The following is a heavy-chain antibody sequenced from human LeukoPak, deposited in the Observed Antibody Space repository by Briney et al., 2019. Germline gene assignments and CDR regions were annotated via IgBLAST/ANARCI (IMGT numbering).Heavy chain of an antibody. V-gene: IGHV4-59*12. CDR3: ASSTIFGVVTDDY. CDR2: IYHSGST. J-gene: IGHJ4*02. Sequence: SETLSLTCTVSGGSISSYYWSWIRQPPGKGLEWIGYIYHSGSTYYNPSLKSRVTISVDRSKNQFSLKLSFVTAADTAVYYCASSTIFGVVTDDYWGQGTLVTVSS. CDR1: GGSISSYY. D-gene: IGHD3-3*01.